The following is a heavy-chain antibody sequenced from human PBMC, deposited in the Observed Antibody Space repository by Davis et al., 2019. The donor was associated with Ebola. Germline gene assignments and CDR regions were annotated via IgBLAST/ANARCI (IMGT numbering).Heavy chain of an antibody. D-gene: IGHD4-17*01. CDR2: IRSKANSYAT. Sequence: GGSLRLSCAASGFTFSGSAMHWVRQASGKGLGWVGRIRSKANSYATAYAASVKGRFTISRDDSKTTAYLQMNSLKTEDTAVYYCTCTYGETDYWGQGTLVTVSS. V-gene: IGHV3-73*01. J-gene: IGHJ4*02. CDR3: TCTYGETDY. CDR1: GFTFSGSA.